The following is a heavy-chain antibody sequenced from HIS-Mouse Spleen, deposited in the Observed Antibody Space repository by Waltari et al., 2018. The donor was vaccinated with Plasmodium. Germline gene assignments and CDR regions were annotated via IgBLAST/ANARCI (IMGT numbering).Heavy chain of an antibody. V-gene: IGHV1-8*01. D-gene: IGHD6-13*01. Sequence: QVQLVQSGAEVKKPGASVKVSCKASGSTFTSYDINWVRQATGQGLEWMGWMNPNSGNTGYAQKFQGRVTMTRNTSISTAYMELSSLRSEDTAVYYCARGATLYSSSWYSGFDPWGQGTLVTVSS. CDR3: ARGATLYSSSWYSGFDP. CDR1: GSTFTSYD. CDR2: MNPNSGNT. J-gene: IGHJ5*02.